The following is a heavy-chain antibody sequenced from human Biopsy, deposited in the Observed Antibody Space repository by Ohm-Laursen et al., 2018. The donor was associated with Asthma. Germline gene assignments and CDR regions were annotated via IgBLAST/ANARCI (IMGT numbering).Heavy chain of an antibody. Sequence: GSLRLSCAASGFTFKAYGIHWVRQAPGKGLEWVSAISGSGGSTYYADSVKGRFTISRDNSKNTLFLQMNSLRAEDTAVYYCAKFRVAVAAVFHYWGQGTLVTVSS. D-gene: IGHD6-19*01. CDR1: GFTFKAYG. CDR2: ISGSGGST. CDR3: AKFRVAVAAVFHY. J-gene: IGHJ4*02. V-gene: IGHV3-23*01.